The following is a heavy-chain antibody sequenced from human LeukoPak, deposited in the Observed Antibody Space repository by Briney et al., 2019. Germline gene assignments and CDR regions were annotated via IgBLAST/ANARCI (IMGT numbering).Heavy chain of an antibody. J-gene: IGHJ2*01. CDR2: ISWNSGSI. CDR3: AKDTRDFSSSWYYWYFDL. Sequence: GGSLRLSCAASGFTVSSNYMSWVRQAPGKGLEWVSGISWNSGSIGYADSVKGRFTISRDNAKNSLYLQMNSLRAEDTALYYCAKDTRDFSSSWYYWYFDLWGRGTLVTVSS. V-gene: IGHV3-9*01. D-gene: IGHD6-13*01. CDR1: GFTVSSNY.